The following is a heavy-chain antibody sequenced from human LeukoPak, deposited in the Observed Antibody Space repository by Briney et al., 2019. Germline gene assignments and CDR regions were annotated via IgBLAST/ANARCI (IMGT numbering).Heavy chain of an antibody. D-gene: IGHD4-17*01. Sequence: PSETLSLTCTVSGGSLSSYYWSWIRQPAEKGLGWIGRIYTSGGTNYNLSLKSRATIPVDTSKHQFSLKLSCAYAADTAVYYCAGVSRDYGDLYYFDFWGRGTLVTVST. CDR1: GGSLSSYY. CDR2: IYTSGGT. CDR3: AGVSRDYGDLYYFDF. J-gene: IGHJ4*02. V-gene: IGHV4-4*07.